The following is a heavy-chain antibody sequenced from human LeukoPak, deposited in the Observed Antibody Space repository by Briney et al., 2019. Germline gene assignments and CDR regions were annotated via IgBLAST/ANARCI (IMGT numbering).Heavy chain of an antibody. Sequence: SETLSLICAVYGGSFSAYYWNWIRQPPGKGLEWIGEINHSGSTNYNPSLKSRVAISVDTSKNQFSLKLSSVTAADTAVYFCAKGTPVDSWGPGILVTVSS. D-gene: IGHD2-15*01. CDR3: AKGTPVDS. V-gene: IGHV4-34*01. CDR2: INHSGST. CDR1: GGSFSAYY. J-gene: IGHJ4*02.